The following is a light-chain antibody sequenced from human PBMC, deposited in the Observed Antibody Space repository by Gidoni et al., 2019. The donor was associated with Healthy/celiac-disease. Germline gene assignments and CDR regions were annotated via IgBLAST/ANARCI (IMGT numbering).Light chain of an antibody. Sequence: SYVLTQPPSVSGAPGQTARITCGGNNIGSKSVHWYQQKPGQAPVLVVYDDSDRPSGIPERFSGSNAGTTATLTISSVEAGDEADYYCQVCDSSSDPVVFGGGTKLTVL. CDR3: QVCDSSSDPVV. CDR1: NIGSKS. CDR2: DDS. V-gene: IGLV3-21*02. J-gene: IGLJ2*01.